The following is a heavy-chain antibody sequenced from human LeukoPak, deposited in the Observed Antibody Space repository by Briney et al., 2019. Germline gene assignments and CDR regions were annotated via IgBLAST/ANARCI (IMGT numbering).Heavy chain of an antibody. V-gene: IGHV3-74*01. CDR1: GFTFSSYG. D-gene: IGHD5-12*01. CDR3: AKGYSGYESQ. Sequence: GGSLRLSCAASGFTFSSYGMHWVRQAPGKGLMWVSHINSDGRNTNYANSVKGRFTISRDNAKSMLYLQMNSLRAEDTAVYYCAKGYSGYESQWGQGTLVTVSS. J-gene: IGHJ4*02. CDR2: INSDGRNT.